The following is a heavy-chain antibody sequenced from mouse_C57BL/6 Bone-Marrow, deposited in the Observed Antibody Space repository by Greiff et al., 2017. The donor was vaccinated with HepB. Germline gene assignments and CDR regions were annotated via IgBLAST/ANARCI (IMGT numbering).Heavy chain of an antibody. CDR1: GFTFSSYA. J-gene: IGHJ1*03. CDR2: ISSGGDYI. V-gene: IGHV5-9-1*02. Sequence: EVQGVESGEGLVKPGGSLKLSCAASGFTFSSYAMSWVRQTPEKRLEWVAYISSGGDYIYYADTVKGRFTISRDNARNTLYLQMSSLKSEDTAMYYCTRFTTVVAKDWYFDVWGTGTTVTVSS. D-gene: IGHD1-1*01. CDR3: TRFTTVVAKDWYFDV.